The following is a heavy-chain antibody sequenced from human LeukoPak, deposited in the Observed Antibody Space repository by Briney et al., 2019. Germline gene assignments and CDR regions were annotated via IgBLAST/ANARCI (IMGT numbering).Heavy chain of an antibody. CDR2: IWYDGSNK. D-gene: IGHD3-3*02. CDR1: GFTFSSYG. Sequence: GSLRLSCAASGFTFSSYGMHWVRQAPGKGLEWVAVIWYDGSNKYYADSVKGRFTISRDNSKNTLYLQMNSLRAEDTAVYYCAKLPHLSIGDYYYYYGMDVWGQGTTVTVSS. J-gene: IGHJ6*02. CDR3: AKLPHLSIGDYYYYYGMDV. V-gene: IGHV3-30*02.